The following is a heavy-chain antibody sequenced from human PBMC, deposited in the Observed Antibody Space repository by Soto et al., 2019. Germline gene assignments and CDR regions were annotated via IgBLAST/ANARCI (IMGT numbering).Heavy chain of an antibody. CDR1: GFTFSSYG. V-gene: IGHV3-30*03. J-gene: IGHJ4*02. CDR3: ARSSGGSSYYPPDY. D-gene: IGHD2-15*01. Sequence: QVQLVESGGGVVQPGGSLRLSCAASGFTFSSYGMQWVRQSPGEGLEWVAIMAHDGSNQYYGDSVKGRFTISRDNSKNTLYLQMASLRPEDTAVYYCARSSGGSSYYPPDYWGQGTLVTVSS. CDR2: MAHDGSNQ.